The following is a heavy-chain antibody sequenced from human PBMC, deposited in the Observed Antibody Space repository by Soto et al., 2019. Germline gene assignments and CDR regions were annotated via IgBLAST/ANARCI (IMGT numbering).Heavy chain of an antibody. J-gene: IGHJ6*02. V-gene: IGHV3-23*01. CDR2: ISGSGGST. Sequence: EVHLLESGGGLVQPGGSLRLSCAASGFTFSSYAMSWVRQAPGKGLEWVSAISGSGGSTYYADSVRGRFTMSRDNSKNTLYLQMTTLRAEDTALYYCTKASSDRNHMEVWGPGTTVTVSS. CDR3: TKASSDRNHMEV. CDR1: GFTFSSYA.